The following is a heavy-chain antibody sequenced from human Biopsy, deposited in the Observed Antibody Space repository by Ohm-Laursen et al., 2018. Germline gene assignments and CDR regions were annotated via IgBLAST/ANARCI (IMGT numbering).Heavy chain of an antibody. CDR3: ARGSNDFGGLYFPR. Sequence: TLSLTFIGSGGSFTDHYWSWIRPPPGKGLEWIGHISYTGYTSYNASLKSRVTISVDTSRNHFSLRLSSLTAADTAVYYCARGSNDFGGLYFPRWGQGTLLTVSS. J-gene: IGHJ4*02. CDR2: ISYTGYT. V-gene: IGHV4-59*11. CDR1: GGSFTDHY. D-gene: IGHD4-23*01.